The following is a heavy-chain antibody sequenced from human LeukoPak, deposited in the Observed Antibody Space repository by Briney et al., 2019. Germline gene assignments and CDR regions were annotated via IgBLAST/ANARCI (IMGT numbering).Heavy chain of an antibody. Sequence: GGSLRLSCEASGFTFSSHAMGWVRQAPGKGLEWVSSITGSAKSTYYADSVKGRATISRDNSKNSLYLLMNSLRDEDTAVYYCVRHFTAMSSFDFWGQGTLVTVSS. CDR3: VRHFTAMSSFDF. D-gene: IGHD5-18*01. V-gene: IGHV3-23*01. CDR1: GFTFSSHA. CDR2: ITGSAKST. J-gene: IGHJ4*02.